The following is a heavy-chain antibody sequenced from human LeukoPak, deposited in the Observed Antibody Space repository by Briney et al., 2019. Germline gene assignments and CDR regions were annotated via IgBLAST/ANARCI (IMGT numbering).Heavy chain of an antibody. V-gene: IGHV1-46*01. Sequence: GASVKVSCKASGYTFTSYYMHWVRQAPGQGLEWMGIINPSGGSTSYAQKFQGRVTMTRDMSTSTVYMELSSLRSEDTAVYYCARGAIIRSKYRKTVGPQGYWGQGTLVTVSS. CDR3: ARGAIIRSKYRKTVGPQGY. J-gene: IGHJ4*02. CDR1: GYTFTSYY. D-gene: IGHD2/OR15-2a*01. CDR2: INPSGGST.